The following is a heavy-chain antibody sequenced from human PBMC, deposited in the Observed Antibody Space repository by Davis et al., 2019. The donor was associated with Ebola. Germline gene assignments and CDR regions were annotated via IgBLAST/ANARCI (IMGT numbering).Heavy chain of an antibody. J-gene: IGHJ4*02. D-gene: IGHD4-17*01. V-gene: IGHV3-23*01. CDR1: GFIFRNYW. CDR2: VSGTGGTT. CDR3: AKDADEDDYGLFDN. Sequence: PGGSLRLSCAASGFIFRNYWMHWVRQAPGKGLEWVSSVSGTGGTTYYAEFVEGRFTISRDNTKSTLHLQMNSLRVEDTAIYYCAKDADEDDYGLFDNWGQGALVTVSS.